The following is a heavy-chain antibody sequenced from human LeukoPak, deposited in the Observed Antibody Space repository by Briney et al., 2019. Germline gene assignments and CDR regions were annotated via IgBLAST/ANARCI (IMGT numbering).Heavy chain of an antibody. CDR3: AKYGPQDSGSSHFDY. J-gene: IGHJ4*02. CDR1: GFTFSSYA. D-gene: IGHD1-26*01. Sequence: GGSLRLSCAASGFTFSSYAMSWVRQAPGKGLEWVSAIRDSGSSTRYADSVKGRFTTSRDNSKNTLFLQMNSLRAEDTAIYYCAKYGPQDSGSSHFDYWGQGALVTVSS. CDR2: IRDSGSST. V-gene: IGHV3-23*01.